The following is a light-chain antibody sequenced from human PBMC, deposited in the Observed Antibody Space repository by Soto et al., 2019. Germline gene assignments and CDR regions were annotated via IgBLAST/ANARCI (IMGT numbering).Light chain of an antibody. CDR3: QQYNSDSVT. Sequence: DIQMTQSPSTLSASVGDRVTITCRASQSISSWLAWYQQKPGKAPKLLIYKASSLESGVPSRFSGSGSGTEFPLTISSLQPDDFATYYCQQYNSDSVTFGGGTKVEIK. V-gene: IGKV1-5*03. CDR2: KAS. CDR1: QSISSW. J-gene: IGKJ4*01.